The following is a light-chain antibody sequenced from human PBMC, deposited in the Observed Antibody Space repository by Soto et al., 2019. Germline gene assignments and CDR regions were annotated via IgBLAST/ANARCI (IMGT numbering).Light chain of an antibody. V-gene: IGLV1-44*01. CDR3: AAWDDSLNGPV. CDR2: TNN. CDR1: SSNIGGNA. Sequence: QSVLTQPPSASGTPGQRVTISCSGSSSNIGGNAVNWYQQLPGTAPKLLIYTNNQRPSGVPDRFSGSKSGTSASLAISGLHSEDGADYYCAAWDDSLNGPVFGGGTKLTVL. J-gene: IGLJ2*01.